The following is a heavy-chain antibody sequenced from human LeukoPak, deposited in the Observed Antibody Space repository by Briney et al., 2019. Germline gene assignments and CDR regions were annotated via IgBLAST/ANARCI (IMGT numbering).Heavy chain of an antibody. CDR2: ISGSGGST. Sequence: PGGSLRLSCAASGFTFSSYAMSWVRQAPGKGLEWVSAISGSGGSTYYADSVKGRFTISRDNSKNTLYLQMNSLRAEDTAVYYCAKDARARLAAAGLFDYWGQGTLVTVSS. CDR3: AKDARARLAAAGLFDY. D-gene: IGHD6-13*01. CDR1: GFTFSSYA. J-gene: IGHJ4*02. V-gene: IGHV3-23*01.